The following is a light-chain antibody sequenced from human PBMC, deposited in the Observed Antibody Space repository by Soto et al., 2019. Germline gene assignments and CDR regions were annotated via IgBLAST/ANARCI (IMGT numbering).Light chain of an antibody. CDR3: QHYDSLPPT. J-gene: IGKJ4*01. CDR2: DAS. Sequence: DIQMTQSPSSLSASVGDRVTITCKASQDIRNYVNWYQQKTGKAPKLLIYDASNLETGVPSRFSGSRTGKDFTFTISSLQPEDIAAYYCQHYDSLPPTFGGGTKVEIK. CDR1: QDIRNY. V-gene: IGKV1-33*01.